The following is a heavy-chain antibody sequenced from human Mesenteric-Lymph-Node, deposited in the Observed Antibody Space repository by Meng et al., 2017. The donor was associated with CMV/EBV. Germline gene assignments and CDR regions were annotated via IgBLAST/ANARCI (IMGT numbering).Heavy chain of an antibody. V-gene: IGHV4-39*01. CDR2: GHYPGST. CDR1: GASSSSFYY. CDR3: ARPFPSWQSPRLDPFGA. D-gene: IGHD6-19*01. J-gene: IGHJ5*02. Sequence: QVLRRGCGPAHGRPSDTPRPTCTVHGASSSSFYYWGWIPRPPGGGRGWIGSGHYPGSTYYSPSLKSRVTVSVDTSKNQFSLRLTSVTAADTAVYYCARPFPSWQSPRLDPFGAWGQGTLVTVSS.